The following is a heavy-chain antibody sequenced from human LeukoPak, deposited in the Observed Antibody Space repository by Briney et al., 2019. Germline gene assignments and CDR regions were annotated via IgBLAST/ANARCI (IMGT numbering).Heavy chain of an antibody. J-gene: IGHJ4*02. D-gene: IGHD4-23*01. CDR1: GFTFSSHW. CDR2: ISSSSSYI. Sequence: PGGSLRLSCAGSGFTFSSHWMNWVRQAPGKGLEWVSSISSSSSYIYYADSVKGRFTISRDNAKNSLYLQMNSLRAEDTAVYYCARGPPDYGGNYRGSDYWGQGTLVTVSS. CDR3: ARGPPDYGGNYRGSDY. V-gene: IGHV3-21*01.